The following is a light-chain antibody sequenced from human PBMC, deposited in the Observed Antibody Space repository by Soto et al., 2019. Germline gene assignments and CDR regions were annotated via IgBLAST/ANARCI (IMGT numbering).Light chain of an antibody. CDR3: QQRYNWPLT. J-gene: IGKJ1*01. V-gene: IGKV3-11*01. CDR2: DAS. Sequence: EIVLTQSPATLSLSPGDRATLSCRASQTLSTYVAWYQQKPGQAPRLLIYDASNRATGIPARFSGSGSGADLTLTISSLEPEDFAVYYCQQRYNWPLTFGQGTKVEI. CDR1: QTLSTY.